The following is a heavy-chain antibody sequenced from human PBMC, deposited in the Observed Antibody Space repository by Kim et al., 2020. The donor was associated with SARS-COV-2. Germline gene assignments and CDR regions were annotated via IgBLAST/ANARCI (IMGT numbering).Heavy chain of an antibody. J-gene: IGHJ4*02. V-gene: IGHV4-59*01. Sequence: SRVTITVDTSKNQFSLKLSSVTAADTAVYYCARVLEMITFGGVIVKVFDYWGQGTLVTVSS. D-gene: IGHD3-16*02. CDR3: ARVLEMITFGGVIVKVFDY.